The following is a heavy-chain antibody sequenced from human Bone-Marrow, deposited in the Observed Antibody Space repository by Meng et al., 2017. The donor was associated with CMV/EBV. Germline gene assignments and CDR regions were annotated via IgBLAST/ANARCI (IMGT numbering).Heavy chain of an antibody. CDR3: ARGSTSVTMIVVVFTAASLAYDS. CDR1: GGSTSSYY. CDR2: INHRVST. Sequence: SETLSLTCTVSGGSTSSYYWSWIRQPPGKGLEWIGEINHRVSTNYNPSLKSRLTISLDTSKNQFSLKLKSVTAADTAVYYCARGSTSVTMIVVVFTAASLAYDSWGQGTLVTVSS. J-gene: IGHJ4*02. D-gene: IGHD3-22*01. V-gene: IGHV4-34*01.